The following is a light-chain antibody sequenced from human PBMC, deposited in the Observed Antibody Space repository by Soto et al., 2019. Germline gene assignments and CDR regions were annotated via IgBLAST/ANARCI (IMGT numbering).Light chain of an antibody. V-gene: IGKV3-11*01. CDR3: QQRSNWHTIT. Sequence: IVMTHSPSTLSVSPGERATLSCRASQSFSSYLAWYQQKPGQAPRLLIYDASNRATGIPARFSGSGSGTDFTLTISSLETEDFAVYYCQQRSNWHTITFGQGTRLEIK. CDR1: QSFSSY. CDR2: DAS. J-gene: IGKJ5*01.